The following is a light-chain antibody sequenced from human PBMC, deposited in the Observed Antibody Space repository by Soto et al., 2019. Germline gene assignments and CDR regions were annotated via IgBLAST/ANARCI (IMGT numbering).Light chain of an antibody. CDR3: QSYDSSLSGVV. V-gene: IGLV1-40*01. CDR2: GNS. CDR1: SCNIGAGYD. Sequence: QSVLTQPPSVSGAPGQRVTISCTGSSCNIGAGYDVHWYQQLPGRAPKVLIYGNSNRPSGVPDRFSGSKSGTSASLAITGLQAEDEADYYCQSYDSSLSGVVFGGGTKLTFL. J-gene: IGLJ2*01.